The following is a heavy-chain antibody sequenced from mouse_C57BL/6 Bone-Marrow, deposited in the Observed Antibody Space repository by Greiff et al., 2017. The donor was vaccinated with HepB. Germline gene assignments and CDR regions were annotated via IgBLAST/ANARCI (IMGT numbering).Heavy chain of an antibody. Sequence: QVQLQQSGAELVKPGASVKLSCKASGYTFTSYWMQWVKQRPGQGLEWIGEIDPSDSYNNYNQKFKGKATLTVDTSSNTAYMQLSSLTSEDSAVYYCARSTVYDYGSSYGYWGQGTTLTVSS. V-gene: IGHV1-50*01. CDR2: IDPSDSYN. CDR1: GYTFTSYW. J-gene: IGHJ2*01. CDR3: ARSTVYDYGSSYGY. D-gene: IGHD1-1*01.